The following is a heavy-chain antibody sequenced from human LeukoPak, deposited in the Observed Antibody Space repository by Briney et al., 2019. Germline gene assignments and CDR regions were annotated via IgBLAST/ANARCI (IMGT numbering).Heavy chain of an antibody. D-gene: IGHD3-3*01. Sequence: SGTLSLTCAVYGGSFNGYYWSWIRQPPGKGLEWIGEINHSGSTNYNPSLKSRVTISVDTSKNQFSLKLSSVTAADTAVYYCASANDYDFWSGYYWDWGQGTLVTVSS. CDR2: INHSGST. V-gene: IGHV4-34*01. J-gene: IGHJ4*02. CDR1: GGSFNGYY. CDR3: ASANDYDFWSGYYWD.